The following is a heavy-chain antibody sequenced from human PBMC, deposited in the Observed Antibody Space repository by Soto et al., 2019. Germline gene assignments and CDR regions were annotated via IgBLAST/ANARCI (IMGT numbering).Heavy chain of an antibody. J-gene: IGHJ3*02. CDR2: IYYSGST. CDR3: ARLYGLDAFDI. Sequence: SETLSLTCTVSGGSISSFYWSWIRQPPGKGLEWIGYIYYSGSTNYNPSLKSRVTISVDTSKNQFSLKLSSVTAADTAVYYCARLYGLDAFDIWGQGTMVTVSS. CDR1: GGSISSFY. D-gene: IGHD3-16*02. V-gene: IGHV4-59*08.